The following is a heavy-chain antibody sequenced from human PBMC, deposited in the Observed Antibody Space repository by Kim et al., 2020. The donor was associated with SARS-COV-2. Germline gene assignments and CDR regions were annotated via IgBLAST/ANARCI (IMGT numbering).Heavy chain of an antibody. D-gene: IGHD3-10*01. CDR3: ARLFTMVRGVIYYGMDV. V-gene: IGHV5-51*01. Sequence: GESLKISCKGSGYIFTNYWIAWVRQMPGKGLEWMGIIYPGDSDTKYSPSFQGQVTISADKSISTAYVQWSSLKASDTAMYYCARLFTMVRGVIYYGMDVWGQGTTVTVSS. J-gene: IGHJ6*02. CDR2: IYPGDSDT. CDR1: GYIFTNYW.